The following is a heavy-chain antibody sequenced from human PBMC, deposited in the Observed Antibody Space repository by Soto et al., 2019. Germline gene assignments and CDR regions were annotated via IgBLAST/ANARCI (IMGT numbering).Heavy chain of an antibody. Sequence: GASVKVSCKASGYTFTSYDINWVRQAPGQGLEWMGGIIPIFGTANYAQKFQGRVTITADESTSTAYMELSSLRSEDTAVYYCAGDPPEREYYDSRGFDPWGQGTLVTVSS. D-gene: IGHD3-22*01. V-gene: IGHV1-69*13. CDR2: IIPIFGTA. CDR3: AGDPPEREYYDSRGFDP. J-gene: IGHJ5*02. CDR1: GYTFTSYD.